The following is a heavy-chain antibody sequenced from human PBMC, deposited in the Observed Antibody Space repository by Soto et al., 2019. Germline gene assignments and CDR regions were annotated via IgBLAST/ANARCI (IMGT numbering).Heavy chain of an antibody. V-gene: IGHV3-23*01. J-gene: IGHJ4*02. CDR1: GFTLTNYA. CDR2: IRGTGGGT. Sequence: EVQLLESGGGLVQPGGSLRLSCAASGFTLTNYAMSWVRQAPGKGLEWVSGIRGTGGGTYYTDSVKGRFTISKDNSKNTWYRQMERPRAGETGVYYCAREYSGVAMPEVNSWGQGTVVTVSS. CDR3: AREYSGVAMPEVNS. D-gene: IGHD2-2*01.